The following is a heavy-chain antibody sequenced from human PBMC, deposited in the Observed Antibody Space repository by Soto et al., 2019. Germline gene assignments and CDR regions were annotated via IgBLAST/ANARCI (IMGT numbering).Heavy chain of an antibody. V-gene: IGHV4-59*01. D-gene: IGHD2-15*01. Sequence: PSETLSLTCTVSGGSISSYYWSWIRQPRGKGLEWIGYIYYSGSTNYNPSLKSRVTISVDTSKNQFSLKLSSVTAADTAVYYCARVGLEGGYCSGGSCYLDAFDIWGQGTMVTVSS. CDR2: IYYSGST. J-gene: IGHJ3*02. CDR1: GGSISSYY. CDR3: ARVGLEGGYCSGGSCYLDAFDI.